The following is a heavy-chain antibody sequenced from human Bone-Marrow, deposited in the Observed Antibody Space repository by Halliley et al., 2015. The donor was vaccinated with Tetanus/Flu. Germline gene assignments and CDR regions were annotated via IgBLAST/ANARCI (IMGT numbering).Heavy chain of an antibody. V-gene: IGHV3-7*03. Sequence: RLSCAAFGFSFPNSFMAWVRHVPGKGLEWVANINEDGSLFYYVDSVKGRFTISRDNSKNSLYLQMNTLRAEDTAVYFCARLYSGSYERYFDHWGQGTLVTVSS. CDR2: INEDGSLF. CDR3: ARLYSGSYERYFDH. J-gene: IGHJ4*02. D-gene: IGHD1-26*01. CDR1: GFSFPNSF.